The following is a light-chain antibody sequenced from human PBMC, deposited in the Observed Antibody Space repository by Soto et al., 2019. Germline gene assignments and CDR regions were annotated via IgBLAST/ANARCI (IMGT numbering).Light chain of an antibody. J-gene: IGKJ1*01. CDR1: QSVSSSY. V-gene: IGKV3-20*01. CDR3: QQYGSSPWT. Sequence: EIVFTQSPGTLSLAPGERDTLSCRASQSVSSSYLAWYQQKPGQAPRLLIYGASSRATGIPDRFSGSGSGTDFTLTISRLEPEDFAVYYCQQYGSSPWTFGQGTKVDIK. CDR2: GAS.